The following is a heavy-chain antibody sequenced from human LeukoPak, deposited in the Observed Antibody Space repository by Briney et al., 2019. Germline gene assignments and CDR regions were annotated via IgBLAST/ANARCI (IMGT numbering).Heavy chain of an antibody. CDR2: INSGGSST. J-gene: IGHJ4*02. CDR1: GFTFSDYW. D-gene: IGHD5-18*01. V-gene: IGHV3-74*01. Sequence: GGSLRLSRAASGFTFSDYWMHWVRQAPGKGLVWVSRINSGGSSTNYADSVKGRFTISRDNAKNTLYLQMNSLRAEDTAVYYCGNLNTPMGYWGQGALVTVSS. CDR3: GNLNTPMGY.